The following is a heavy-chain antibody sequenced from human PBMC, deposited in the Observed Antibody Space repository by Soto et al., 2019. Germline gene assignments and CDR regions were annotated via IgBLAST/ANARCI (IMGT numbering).Heavy chain of an antibody. J-gene: IGHJ4*02. CDR1: GFTFSSYS. CDR3: AKDNYSGYAFLDY. D-gene: IGHD5-12*01. V-gene: IGHV3-21*01. CDR2: ISSSSSYI. Sequence: PGGSLRLSCAASGFTFSSYSMNWVRQAPGKGLEWVSSISSSSSYIYYADSVKGRFTTSRDNSKNTLYLQMNSLRAEDTAVYYCAKDNYSGYAFLDYWGQGTLVTVSS.